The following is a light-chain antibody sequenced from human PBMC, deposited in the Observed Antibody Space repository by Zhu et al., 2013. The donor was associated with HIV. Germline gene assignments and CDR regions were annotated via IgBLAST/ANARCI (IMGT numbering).Light chain of an antibody. CDR1: HDIKNY. CDR3: QQSYSIPFT. J-gene: IGKJ3*01. V-gene: IGKV1-39*01. Sequence: DIQMTQSPSSLSASVGDRVTITCQATHDIKNYLNWYQQKPGKAPNLLIYDASNLQPGVPSRFSGSGSGTDFTLTISSLQPEDFATYYCQQSYSIPFTFGPGTKVDIK. CDR2: DAS.